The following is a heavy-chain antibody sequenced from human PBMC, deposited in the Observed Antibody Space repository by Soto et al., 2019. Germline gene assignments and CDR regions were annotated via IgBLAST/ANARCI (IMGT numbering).Heavy chain of an antibody. Sequence: EVQLVESGGGLVKPGGSLRLSCAASGFTFSNAWMNWVRQAPGKGLEWVGRIKSKTDGGTTDYAAPVKGRFTISRDASKNTLYLQMNSLKTEDTAVYYCTTDLPYCTNGVCYHYYYYGMDVWGQGTTVTVSS. CDR1: GFTFSNAW. D-gene: IGHD2-8*01. CDR2: IKSKTDGGTT. CDR3: TTDLPYCTNGVCYHYYYYGMDV. J-gene: IGHJ6*02. V-gene: IGHV3-15*07.